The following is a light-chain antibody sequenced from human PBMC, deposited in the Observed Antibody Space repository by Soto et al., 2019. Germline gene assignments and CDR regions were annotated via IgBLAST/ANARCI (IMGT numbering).Light chain of an antibody. J-gene: IGKJ5*01. CDR1: QSVSSY. CDR2: DAS. Sequence: EIVLTQSQATVSLSPGERATLSCRASQSVSSYLAWYQQKPGQAPRLLIYDASDRATGIPARFSGSGSGTDFTLTISSLEPEDFAVYYCQQRSNWPITFGQGTRLEIK. CDR3: QQRSNWPIT. V-gene: IGKV3-11*01.